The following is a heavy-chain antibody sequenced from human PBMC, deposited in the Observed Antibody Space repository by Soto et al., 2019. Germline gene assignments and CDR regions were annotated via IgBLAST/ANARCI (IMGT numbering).Heavy chain of an antibody. CDR1: GFTVSSNY. V-gene: IGHV3-66*01. CDR3: TTQSSGWTGDFDY. CDR2: IYSGGTT. D-gene: IGHD6-19*01. J-gene: IGHJ4*02. Sequence: EVQLVESGGGLVQPGGSLRLSCAASGFTVSSNYMSWVRQAPGKGLEWVSVIYSGGTTYFADSVKGRFSISRDNSKNTLVLQMNSLRVEDTAVYSCTTQSSGWTGDFDYWGQGTLVTVSS.